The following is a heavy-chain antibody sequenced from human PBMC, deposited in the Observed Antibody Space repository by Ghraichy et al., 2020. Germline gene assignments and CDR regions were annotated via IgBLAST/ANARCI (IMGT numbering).Heavy chain of an antibody. CDR1: GGSFSGYY. Sequence: SQTLSLTCAVYGGSFSGYYWSWIRQPPGKGLEWIGEINHSGSTNYNPSLKSRVTISVDTSKNQFSLKLSSVTAADTAVYYCARGRLPAIAYSSGWYGAFDIWGQGTMVTVSS. D-gene: IGHD6-19*01. J-gene: IGHJ3*02. CDR3: ARGRLPAIAYSSGWYGAFDI. V-gene: IGHV4-34*01. CDR2: INHSGST.